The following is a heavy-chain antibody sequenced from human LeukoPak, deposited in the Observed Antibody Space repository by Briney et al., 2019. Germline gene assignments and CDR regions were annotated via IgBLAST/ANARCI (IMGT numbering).Heavy chain of an antibody. CDR2: IYYSGST. D-gene: IGHD2-15*01. CDR1: GGSISSSSYY. V-gene: IGHV4-39*07. J-gene: IGHJ6*02. CDR3: ARSGDVAVYYSYGMDV. Sequence: SETLSLTCTVSGGSISSSSYYWGWIRQPPGKGLEWIGSIYYSGSTYYNPSLKSRVTISVDTSKNQFSLKLSSVTAADTAVYYCARSGDVAVYYSYGMDVWGQGTTVTVSS.